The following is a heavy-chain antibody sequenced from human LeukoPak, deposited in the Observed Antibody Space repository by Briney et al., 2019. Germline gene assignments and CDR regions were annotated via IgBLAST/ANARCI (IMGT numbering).Heavy chain of an antibody. D-gene: IGHD3-10*01. CDR1: GFTFSHYA. J-gene: IGHJ4*02. CDR2: ISYDGSNE. CDR3: ARVGYYSSGPFSYFDY. V-gene: IGHV3-30-3*01. Sequence: GGSLRLSCAASGFTFSHYAMHWVRQAPGKGLEWVAVISYDGSNEYYAESVNGRFTISRDSSENTLYLEMNSLRVEDTAVYYCARVGYYSSGPFSYFDYWGQGTLVTVSS.